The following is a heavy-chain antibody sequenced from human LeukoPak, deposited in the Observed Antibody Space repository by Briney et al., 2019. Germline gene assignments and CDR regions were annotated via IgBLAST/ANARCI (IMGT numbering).Heavy chain of an antibody. CDR3: AKGPGSDFWSGSYPFDY. V-gene: IGHV3-23*01. J-gene: IGHJ4*02. CDR1: GFALDIYA. D-gene: IGHD3-3*01. Sequence: GGSLRLSCAASGFALDIYAMNWVRQAPGMGLEWVSSIHASGYTYLADSVKGRFTISKDNAKTTLYLEMDSLRAEDTAIYYCAKGPGSDFWSGSYPFDYWGQGALVTVSS. CDR2: IHASGYT.